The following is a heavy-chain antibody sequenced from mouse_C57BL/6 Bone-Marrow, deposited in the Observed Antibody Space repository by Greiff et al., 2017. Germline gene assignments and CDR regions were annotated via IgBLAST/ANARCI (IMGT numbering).Heavy chain of an antibody. Sequence: DVQLVESGGGLVKPGGSLKLSCAASGFTFSSYTMSWVRQTPEKRLEWVATISGGGGNTYYPDSVKGRFTISRDNAKNTLYLQMSSLRSEDTALYYCARHYYGPGDWFAYWGQGTLVTVSA. CDR1: GFTFSSYT. D-gene: IGHD1-2*01. V-gene: IGHV5-9*01. CDR3: ARHYYGPGDWFAY. CDR2: ISGGGGNT. J-gene: IGHJ3*01.